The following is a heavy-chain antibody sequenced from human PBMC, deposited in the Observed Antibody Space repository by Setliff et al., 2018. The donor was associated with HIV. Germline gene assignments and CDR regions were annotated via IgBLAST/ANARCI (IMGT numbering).Heavy chain of an antibody. J-gene: IGHJ3*02. D-gene: IGHD3-22*01. V-gene: IGHV1-3*01. CDR3: ARGRRITMIVVARWDAFDI. Sequence: ASVKVSCKASGYTFTSYAMHWVRQAPGQRLEWMGWINAGNGNTKYSQKFQGRVTITRDTSASTAYMELSSLRSEDTAVYYCARGRRITMIVVARWDAFDIWGQGTMVT. CDR2: INAGNGNT. CDR1: GYTFTSYA.